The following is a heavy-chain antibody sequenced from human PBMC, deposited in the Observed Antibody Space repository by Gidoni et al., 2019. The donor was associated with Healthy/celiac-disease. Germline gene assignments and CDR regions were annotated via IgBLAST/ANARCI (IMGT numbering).Heavy chain of an antibody. V-gene: IGHV4-34*01. CDR3: ARVPKARRSIAARGFDP. Sequence: QVQLQQWGAGLLKPSETLSLTCAVYGGSFSGYYWSWIRQPPGKGLEWIGEINHSGSTNYNPSLKSRVTISVDTSKNQFSLKLSSVTAADTAVYYCARVPKARRSIAARGFDPWGQGTLVTVSS. CDR1: GGSFSGYY. J-gene: IGHJ5*02. CDR2: INHSGST. D-gene: IGHD6-6*01.